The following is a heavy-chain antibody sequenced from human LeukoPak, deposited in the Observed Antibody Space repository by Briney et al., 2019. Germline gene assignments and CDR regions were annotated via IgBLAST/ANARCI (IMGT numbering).Heavy chain of an antibody. CDR2: IFTSGIT. CDR1: GGSISTHY. J-gene: IGHJ6*03. CDR3: ARESSGNYYNPLGYMDV. V-gene: IGHV4-4*07. D-gene: IGHD3-10*01. Sequence: SETLSLTCTVSGGSISTHYWSWLRQPPGKGLEWIGRIFTSGITNYDPSLKSRVTMSVDTSKNQFSLNLSSVTAADTAVYYCARESSGNYYNPLGYMDVWGKGTTVTVSS.